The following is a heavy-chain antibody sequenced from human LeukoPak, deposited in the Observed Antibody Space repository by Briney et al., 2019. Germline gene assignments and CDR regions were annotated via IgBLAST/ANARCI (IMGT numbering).Heavy chain of an antibody. Sequence: GASVTVSCKASGGTFSSYAISWVRQAPGQGLEWMGGIIPIFGTANYAQKFQGRVTIATDESTSTAYMELSSLRSEDTAVYYCARVAAASQGWWFDPWGQGTLVTVSS. V-gene: IGHV1-69*05. CDR1: GGTFSSYA. CDR3: ARVAAASQGWWFDP. D-gene: IGHD6-13*01. J-gene: IGHJ5*02. CDR2: IIPIFGTA.